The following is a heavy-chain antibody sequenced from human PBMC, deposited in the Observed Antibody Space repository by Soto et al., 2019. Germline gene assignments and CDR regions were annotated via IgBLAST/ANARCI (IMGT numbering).Heavy chain of an antibody. Sequence: EVQLVESGGGLVQPGGSLRLSCGASGFTFYTYWMNWVRQAPGMGLEWVANIKSDGSEKYYVDSVKGRFTISRDNTKNSMYLQMYSLRVEDTAMYHSMIDHGGWWGPGTLVTVSS. D-gene: IGHD6-19*01. CDR2: IKSDGSEK. CDR1: GFTFYTYW. V-gene: IGHV3-7*01. J-gene: IGHJ4*02. CDR3: MIDHGGW.